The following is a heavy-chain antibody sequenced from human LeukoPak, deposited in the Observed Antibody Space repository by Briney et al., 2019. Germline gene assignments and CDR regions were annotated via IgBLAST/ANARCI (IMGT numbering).Heavy chain of an antibody. CDR2: ISGSGGST. D-gene: IGHD1-26*01. J-gene: IGHJ3*02. Sequence: GRSLRLSCAASGFTFSSYAMSWVRQAPGKGLEWVSAISGSGGSTYYADSVKGRFTISRDNSKNTLYLQMNSLRAEDTAVYYCAKDSGWELLEPSDDAFDIWGQGTMVTVSS. CDR3: AKDSGWELLEPSDDAFDI. CDR1: GFTFSSYA. V-gene: IGHV3-23*01.